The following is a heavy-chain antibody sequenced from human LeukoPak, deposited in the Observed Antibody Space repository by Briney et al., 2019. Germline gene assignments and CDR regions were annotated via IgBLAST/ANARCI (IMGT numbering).Heavy chain of an antibody. CDR2: IYYRGGT. CDR1: GASISSSSYY. J-gene: IGHJ4*02. Sequence: PSETLSLTCTVSGASISSSSYYWGWIRQPPGKGLEWIGYIYYRGGTNYNPSLKSRVAISLDTSKNQFALSLSSVTAADTAVYYCAKVKGGYFYALDSWGQGTLVTVHS. V-gene: IGHV4-61*05. CDR3: AKVKGGYFYALDS. D-gene: IGHD5-12*01.